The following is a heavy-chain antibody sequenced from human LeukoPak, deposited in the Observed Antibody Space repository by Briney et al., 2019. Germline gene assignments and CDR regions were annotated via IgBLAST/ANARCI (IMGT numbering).Heavy chain of an antibody. Sequence: SETLSLTCTVSGGSIGSYYWSWIRQPPGKGLEWIGYIYYSGSTNYNPSLKSRVTISVDTSKNQFSLKLSSVTAADTAVYYCARLGFWSGYYTSYVAYWGQGTLVTVSS. V-gene: IGHV4-59*01. J-gene: IGHJ4*02. CDR1: GGSIGSYY. CDR3: ARLGFWSGYYTSYVAY. D-gene: IGHD3-3*01. CDR2: IYYSGST.